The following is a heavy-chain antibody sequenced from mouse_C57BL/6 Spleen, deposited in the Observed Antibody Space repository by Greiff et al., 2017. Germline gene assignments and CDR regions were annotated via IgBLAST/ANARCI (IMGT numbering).Heavy chain of an antibody. CDR3: ARWTYGSSYGYAMDY. CDR1: GYAFSSYW. CDR2: IYPGDGDT. V-gene: IGHV1-80*01. J-gene: IGHJ4*01. Sequence: QVQLQQSGAELVKPGASVKISCKASGYAFSSYWMNWVKQRPGKGLEWIGQIYPGDGDTNYNGKFKGKATLTADKSSSTAYMQLSSLTSEDSAVYFCARWTYGSSYGYAMDYWGQGTSVTVSS. D-gene: IGHD1-1*01.